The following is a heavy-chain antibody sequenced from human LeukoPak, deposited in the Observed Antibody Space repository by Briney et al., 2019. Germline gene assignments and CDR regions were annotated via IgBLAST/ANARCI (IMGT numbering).Heavy chain of an antibody. CDR3: ARDGNYNILTGFYTYYFDY. J-gene: IGHJ4*02. Sequence: VASVKVSCKSSGYTFTRYGVNWVRQAPGQGLEWIGWINAYNGNTSYALNFQARVTMTTDTSTSTAYMELRSLRSDDTAVYYCARDGNYNILTGFYTYYFDYWGQGTLVTVSS. V-gene: IGHV1-18*01. D-gene: IGHD3-9*01. CDR1: GYTFTRYG. CDR2: INAYNGNT.